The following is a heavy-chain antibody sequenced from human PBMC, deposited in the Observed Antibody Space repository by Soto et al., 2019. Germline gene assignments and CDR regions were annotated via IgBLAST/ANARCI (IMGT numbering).Heavy chain of an antibody. Sequence: SQTLSLTCAISGDSVSSNSAAWNWIRQSPSGGLEWLGRTYYRSKWYNDYAVSVKSRITINPDTSKNQFSLQLNSVTPEDTAVYYCARDDEGITGTTHYYYYMDVWGKGTTVTVSS. J-gene: IGHJ6*03. CDR1: GDSVSSNSAA. CDR2: TYYRSKWYN. V-gene: IGHV6-1*01. D-gene: IGHD1-7*01. CDR3: ARDDEGITGTTHYYYYMDV.